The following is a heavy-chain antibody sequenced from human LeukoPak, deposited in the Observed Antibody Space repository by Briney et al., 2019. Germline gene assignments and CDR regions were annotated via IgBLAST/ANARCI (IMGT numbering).Heavy chain of an antibody. Sequence: SETLSLTCTVSGGSISSYYWSWIRQPPGKGLEWIGYIYYSGSTNYNPSLRSRVTISVDTSKNQFSLKLSSVTAADTAVYYCARARPLDLYGETWAAFDIWGQGTMVTVSS. CDR3: ARARPLDLYGETWAAFDI. J-gene: IGHJ3*02. CDR2: IYYSGST. D-gene: IGHD4-17*01. V-gene: IGHV4-59*01. CDR1: GGSISSYY.